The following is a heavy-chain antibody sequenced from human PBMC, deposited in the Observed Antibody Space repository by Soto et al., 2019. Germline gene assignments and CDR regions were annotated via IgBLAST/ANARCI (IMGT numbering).Heavy chain of an antibody. D-gene: IGHD4-17*01. J-gene: IGHJ4*02. Sequence: GASVKVSCKASGGTFSTSAISWVRQAPGQGLEWVGGIVPIFGTPHYAQKFQGRVTITADKSTTTAYMELSSLTSADTAAYYCASAMTTVTSCDFWGQGTLVTVS. CDR3: ASAMTTVTSCDF. CDR2: IVPIFGTP. V-gene: IGHV1-69*06. CDR1: GGTFSTSA.